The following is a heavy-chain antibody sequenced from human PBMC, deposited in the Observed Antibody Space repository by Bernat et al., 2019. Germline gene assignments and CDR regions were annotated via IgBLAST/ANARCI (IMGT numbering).Heavy chain of an antibody. CDR2: IWYDGSNK. V-gene: IGHV3-33*01. J-gene: IGHJ6*02. CDR3: ARERGAAGDYGMDV. CDR1: GFTFSSYG. D-gene: IGHD6-13*01. Sequence: QVQLVESGGGVVQPGRSLRLSCAASGFTFSSYGMHWVRQAPGKGLEWVAVIWYDGSNKYYADSVKGRFTISRDNSKNTLYLQMNSLRAEDTAVYYWARERGAAGDYGMDVWGQGTTVTVSS.